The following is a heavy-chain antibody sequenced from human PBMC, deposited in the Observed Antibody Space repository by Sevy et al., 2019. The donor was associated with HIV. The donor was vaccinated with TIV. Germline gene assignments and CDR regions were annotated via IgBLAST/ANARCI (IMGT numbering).Heavy chain of an antibody. CDR2: ISGSGGST. V-gene: IGHV3-23*01. Sequence: LSLTCAASGFIFNSYAMSWVRQAPGKGLEWVSGISGSGGSTYYADSVKGRSSISRDNSRNTVYLEINSLRAEDTAVYFCAKGYGSGSPPDSWGQGTLVTVSS. D-gene: IGHD3-10*01. CDR3: AKGYGSGSPPDS. CDR1: GFIFNSYA. J-gene: IGHJ4*02.